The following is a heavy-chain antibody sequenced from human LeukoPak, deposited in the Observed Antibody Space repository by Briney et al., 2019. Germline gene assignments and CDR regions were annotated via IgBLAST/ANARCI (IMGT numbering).Heavy chain of an antibody. J-gene: IGHJ4*02. V-gene: IGHV4-34*01. CDR1: GGSFSGYY. CDR3: ARAAEPPFDY. CDR2: INHSGST. Sequence: SETLSLTCAVYGGSFSGYYRSWIRQPPGKGLERIGEINHSGSTNYNPSLKSRVTISVDTSKNQFSLKLSSVTAADTAVYYCARAAEPPFDYWGQGTLVTVSS.